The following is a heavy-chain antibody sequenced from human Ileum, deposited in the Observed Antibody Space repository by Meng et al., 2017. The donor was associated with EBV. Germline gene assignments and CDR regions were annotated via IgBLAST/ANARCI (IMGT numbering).Heavy chain of an antibody. D-gene: IGHD2-21*02. Sequence: HVPLEESGPGLVTTAETLSPLWSVSNGSVSSYGYYWTWSRQPPGKGLEWIGYMSYTGSTNYKSTLKSRVTISVDKSKNQFSLKLSSVTAADTAVYYCARERGGGDRGIQWGQGTLVTVSS. CDR2: MSYTGST. CDR3: ARERGGGDRGIQ. J-gene: IGHJ4*02. CDR1: NGSVSSYGYY. V-gene: IGHV4-61*08.